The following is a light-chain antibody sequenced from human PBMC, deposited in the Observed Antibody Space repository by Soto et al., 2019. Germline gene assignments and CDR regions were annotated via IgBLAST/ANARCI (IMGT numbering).Light chain of an antibody. J-gene: IGKJ3*01. CDR3: QQANSFPFT. V-gene: IGKV1-12*02. CDR2: AAS. CDR1: QVINNW. Sequence: DIQMTQSPSSVSASVGDRVTITCRASQVINNWLAGYQQKPGKAPNLMIYAASTLQSGVPSRFSGSGSGTDFTLTISSLQPEDFATYYCQQANSFPFTFGPGTKVDIK.